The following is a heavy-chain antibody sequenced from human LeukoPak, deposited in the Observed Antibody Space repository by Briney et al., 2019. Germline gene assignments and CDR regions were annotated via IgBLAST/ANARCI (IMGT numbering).Heavy chain of an antibody. J-gene: IGHJ3*02. CDR3: AKDQSVWSHDAFDI. V-gene: IGHV3-30*18. Sequence: GGSLRLSCAASGFTFSSYGMHWVRQAPGKGLEWVAVISYDGSNKYYADPVKGRFTISRDNSKNTLYLQMNSLRAEDTAVYYCAKDQSVWSHDAFDIWGQGTMVTVSS. D-gene: IGHD3-16*01. CDR1: GFTFSSYG. CDR2: ISYDGSNK.